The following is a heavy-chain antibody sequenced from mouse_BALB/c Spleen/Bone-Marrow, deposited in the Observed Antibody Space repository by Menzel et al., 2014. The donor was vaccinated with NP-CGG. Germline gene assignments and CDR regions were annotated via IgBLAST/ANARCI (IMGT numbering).Heavy chain of an antibody. J-gene: IGHJ2*01. CDR2: INSNGGST. CDR3: ARDYDYDY. CDR1: GFTFSSYG. Sequence: EVKLVESGGGLVQPGGSLKLSCAASGFTFSSYGMSWVRQTPDKRLELVATINSNGGSTYYPDSVKGRFTISRDNAENTLYLQMSSLKSEDTAMYYCARDYDYDYWGQGTTLTVSS. D-gene: IGHD2-4*01. V-gene: IGHV5-6-3*01.